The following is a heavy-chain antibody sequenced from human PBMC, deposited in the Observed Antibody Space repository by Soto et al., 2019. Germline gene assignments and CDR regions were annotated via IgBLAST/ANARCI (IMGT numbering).Heavy chain of an antibody. V-gene: IGHV3-23*01. CDR1: GFTFSSYA. D-gene: IGHD1-26*01. CDR2: ISGSDGST. J-gene: IGHJ4*01. Sequence: EVQMLESGGGLVQPGGSLRLSCAASGFTFSSYAMSWVRQAPGKGLEWVSAISGSDGSTFYADSVKGRFTISRDDSKNPLYLQMNSLRADDTAVYYCGKGPGKYADFDCWGQGTMVTVSS. CDR3: GKGPGKYADFDC.